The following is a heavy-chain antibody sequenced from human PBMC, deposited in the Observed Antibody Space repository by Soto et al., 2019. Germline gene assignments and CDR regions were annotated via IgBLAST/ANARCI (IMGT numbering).Heavy chain of an antibody. CDR2: IHYSGSA. Sequence: QLQLQESGPGLVKPSETLSLTCTVSGGSISNSIYHWGWIRQPPGKGLEWIGNIHYSGSAYHNPSLKSRVTISVDTSKNQVSLKLSSVTAADTAVYYCARTANWLDPWRQGTLVTVSS. J-gene: IGHJ5*02. CDR3: ARTANWLDP. CDR1: GGSISNSIYH. V-gene: IGHV4-39*01.